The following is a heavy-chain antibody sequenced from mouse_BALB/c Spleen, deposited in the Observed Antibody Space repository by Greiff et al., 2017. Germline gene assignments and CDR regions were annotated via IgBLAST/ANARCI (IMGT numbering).Heavy chain of an antibody. J-gene: IGHJ1*01. V-gene: IGHV1S137*01. Sequence: VKLQESGAELVRPGVSVKISCKGSGYTFTDYAMHWVKQSHAKSLEWIGVISTYYGDASYNQKFKGKATMTVDKSSSTAYMELARLTSEDSAIYYCARGGGSWYFDVWGAGTTVTVSS. CDR3: ARGGGSWYFDV. CDR1: GYTFTDYA. D-gene: IGHD1-1*01. CDR2: ISTYYGDA.